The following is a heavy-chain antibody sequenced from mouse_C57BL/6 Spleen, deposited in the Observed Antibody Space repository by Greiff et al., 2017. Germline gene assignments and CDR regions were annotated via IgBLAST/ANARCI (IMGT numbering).Heavy chain of an antibody. CDR1: GYTFTSYW. CDR2: IDPSDSET. D-gene: IGHD1-1*01. Sequence: QVQLQQPGAELVRPGSSVKLSCKASGYTFTSYWMHWVKQRPIQGLEWIGNIDPSDSETHYNQKFKDKATLTVDKSSSTAYMQLSSLTSEDSAVYYCARAVVAGVDDWGQGTTLTVSS. V-gene: IGHV1-52*01. CDR3: ARAVVAGVDD. J-gene: IGHJ2*01.